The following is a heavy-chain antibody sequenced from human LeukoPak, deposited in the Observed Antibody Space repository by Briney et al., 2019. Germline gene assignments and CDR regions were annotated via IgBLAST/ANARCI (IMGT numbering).Heavy chain of an antibody. V-gene: IGHV1-2*02. CDR1: GYTFTSYD. J-gene: IGHJ5*01. CDR3: ARASGSYWWFDS. CDR2: VNPNSGDT. D-gene: IGHD1-26*01. Sequence: ASVKVSCKASGYTFTSYDINWVRQAPGQGLEWMGCVNPNSGDTNYAQKFQGSVTMTRDTSISTVYMELSRLRSDDTAVYYCARASGSYWWFDSWGQGTLVTVSS.